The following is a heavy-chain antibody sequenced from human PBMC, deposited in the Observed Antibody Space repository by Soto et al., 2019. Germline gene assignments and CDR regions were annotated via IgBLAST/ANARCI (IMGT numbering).Heavy chain of an antibody. CDR1: GFTFSHYG. J-gene: IGHJ4*02. Sequence: QVQLVESWGGVVQPGRSLRLSCAASGFTFSHYGIHWVRQAPGKGLEWLAVISYDGSNKHYADSVKGRFTVSRDNSKNTLYLQMNSLRAEDTAVYFCARYSGKYQGPIDYWGQGTLVTVSS. CDR3: ARYSGKYQGPIDY. D-gene: IGHD1-26*01. V-gene: IGHV3-30*03. CDR2: ISYDGSNK.